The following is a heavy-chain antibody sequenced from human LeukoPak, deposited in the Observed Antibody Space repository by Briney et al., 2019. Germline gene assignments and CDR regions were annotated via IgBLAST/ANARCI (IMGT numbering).Heavy chain of an antibody. CDR1: GGSISNYH. CDR3: ARSYYYGSGSYYQNWFDP. D-gene: IGHD3-10*01. Sequence: PSETLSLTCTVSGGSISNYHWGWIRQPPGKGLESIGYIFYSGSTNDNPSLKSRVTISVDTSKNQFSLKLSSVTAADTAVYYCARSYYYGSGSYYQNWFDPWGQGTLVTVSS. CDR2: IFYSGST. J-gene: IGHJ5*02. V-gene: IGHV4-59*01.